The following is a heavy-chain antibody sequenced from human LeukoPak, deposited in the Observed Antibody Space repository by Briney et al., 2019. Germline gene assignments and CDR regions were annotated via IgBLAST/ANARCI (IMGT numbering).Heavy chain of an antibody. J-gene: IGHJ4*02. D-gene: IGHD1-1*01. V-gene: IGHV3-21*01. CDR1: GFTFSSYS. CDR3: ARDWNYFSC. Sequence: GGSLRLSCAASGFTFSSYSMNWVRQAPGKGLEWVSSISSSSGSIYYADSVKGRFTISRDNAKNSVYLQMNSLRAEDTAAYYCARDWNYFSCWGQGTLVTVSS. CDR2: ISSSSGSI.